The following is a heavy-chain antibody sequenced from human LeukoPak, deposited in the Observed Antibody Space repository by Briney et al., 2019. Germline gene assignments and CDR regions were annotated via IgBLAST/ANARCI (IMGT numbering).Heavy chain of an antibody. CDR3: ARDGDFYYFDY. CDR1: GYSISSGNY. Sequence: PSETLSLTCTVSGYSISSGNYRGWIRQPPGKGPEWIGSIYHSGSTYYNPSLKSRVSISVDTSKNRFSLRLSSVTAADTAVYYCARDGDFYYFDYWGQGTLVTVSS. CDR2: IYHSGST. V-gene: IGHV4-38-2*02. J-gene: IGHJ4*02.